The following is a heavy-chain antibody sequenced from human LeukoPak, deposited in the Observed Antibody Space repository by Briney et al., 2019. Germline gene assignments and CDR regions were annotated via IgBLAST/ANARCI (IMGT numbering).Heavy chain of an antibody. J-gene: IGHJ4*02. CDR1: GGTFSSYA. CDR3: ARDTSIFGVVNYFDY. CDR2: IIPIFGTA. D-gene: IGHD3-3*01. V-gene: IGHV1-69*05. Sequence: SVKVSCKASGGTFSSYAISWVRQAPGQGLEWMGRIIPIFGTANYAQKFQGRVTITTDDSTSTAYMELSSLRSEDTAVYYCARDTSIFGVVNYFDYWGQGTLVTVSS.